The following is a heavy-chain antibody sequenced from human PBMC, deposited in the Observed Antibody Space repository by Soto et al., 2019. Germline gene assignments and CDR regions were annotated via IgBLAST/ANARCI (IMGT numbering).Heavy chain of an antibody. CDR2: INSDGSST. CDR1: GFTFSSYW. D-gene: IGHD3-9*01. Sequence: VGSLRLSCAASGFTFSSYWMHWVRQAPGKGLVWVSRINSDGSSTSYADSVKGRFTISRDNAKNTLYLQMNSLRAEDTAVYYCARAFRYYDILTGYYTENWFDPWGQGTLVTVSS. J-gene: IGHJ5*02. V-gene: IGHV3-74*01. CDR3: ARAFRYYDILTGYYTENWFDP.